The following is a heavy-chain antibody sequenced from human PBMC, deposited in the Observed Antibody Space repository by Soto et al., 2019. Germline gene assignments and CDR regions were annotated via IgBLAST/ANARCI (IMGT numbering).Heavy chain of an antibody. CDR3: ARGRYGDY. CDR2: ISAHNGNT. D-gene: IGHD1-1*01. CDR1: GYAFTTYG. Sequence: QVHLVQSGAEVKKPGASVKVSCQGSGYAFTTYGITWVRQAPGQGLEWMGWISAHNGNTNYAQKLQGRVTVNRDTSTSTAYMELKNLGYDDKAGYYCARGRYGDYWGQGALVTVSS. V-gene: IGHV1-18*01. J-gene: IGHJ4*02.